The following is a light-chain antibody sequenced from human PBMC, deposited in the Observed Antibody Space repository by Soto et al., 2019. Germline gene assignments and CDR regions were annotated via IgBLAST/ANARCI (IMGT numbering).Light chain of an antibody. CDR2: KAS. CDR1: QSISSW. V-gene: IGKV1-5*03. CDR3: QHYYSYSPRT. Sequence: DIQMTQSPSTLSASVGDRVTITCRASQSISSWLAWYQQKPGKAPKLLIYKASSLESGVPSRFSGSGSGTEFTLTISSLQPDDFATYYCQHYYSYSPRTFGQGTKVEIK. J-gene: IGKJ1*01.